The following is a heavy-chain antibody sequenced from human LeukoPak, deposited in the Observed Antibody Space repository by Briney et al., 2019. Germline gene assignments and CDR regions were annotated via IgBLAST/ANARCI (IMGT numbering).Heavy chain of an antibody. D-gene: IGHD2-2*01. CDR2: VHYDDIKK. J-gene: IGHJ3*02. V-gene: IGHV3-30*02. CDR1: GFTFSTYA. Sequence: GGSLRLSCAASGFTFSTYALHWVRQAPGKGLGRVAFVHYDDIKKYSADSVKGRFTISRENSKNTVYLQMNSLRPDDTAVYYCAKDMCSSTGCLDALDIWGQGTMVTVPS. CDR3: AKDMCSSTGCLDALDI.